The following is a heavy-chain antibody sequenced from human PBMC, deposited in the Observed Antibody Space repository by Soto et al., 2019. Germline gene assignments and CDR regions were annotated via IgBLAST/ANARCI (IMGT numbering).Heavy chain of an antibody. D-gene: IGHD3-16*02. CDR1: GFTFSSYA. J-gene: IGHJ5*02. Sequence: EVQLLESGGGLVQPGGSLRLSCAASGFTFSSYAMSWVRQAPGKGLEWVSAISGSGGSTYYADSVKGRFTISRDNSKNTLYLQMNSLRAEDTAVYYCAKDQKDYVWGSYRLDWFDPWGQGTLVTVSS. CDR2: ISGSGGST. V-gene: IGHV3-23*01. CDR3: AKDQKDYVWGSYRLDWFDP.